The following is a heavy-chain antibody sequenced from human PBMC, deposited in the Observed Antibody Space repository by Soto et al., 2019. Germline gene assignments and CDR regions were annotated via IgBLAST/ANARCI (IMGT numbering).Heavy chain of an antibody. D-gene: IGHD3-3*01. CDR2: IIPIFGTA. V-gene: IGHV1-69*13. Sequence: GASVKVSCKASGCTFSSYAISWVRQAPGQGLEWMGGIIPIFGTANYAQKFQGRVTITADESTSTAYMELSSLRSEDTAVYYCARGFLQPRGWFDPWGQGTLVTVSS. CDR3: ARGFLQPRGWFDP. CDR1: GCTFSSYA. J-gene: IGHJ5*02.